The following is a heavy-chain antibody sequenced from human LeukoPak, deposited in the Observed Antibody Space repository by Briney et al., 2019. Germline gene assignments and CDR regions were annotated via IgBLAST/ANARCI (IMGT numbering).Heavy chain of an antibody. CDR1: GFTFDDYT. CDR3: ARDFVPDSSSWGYYYYYMDV. J-gene: IGHJ6*03. V-gene: IGHV3-43*01. D-gene: IGHD6-13*01. Sequence: GGSLRLSCAASGFTFDDYTMHWVRQAPGKGLEWVSLISWDGGSTYYADSVKGRFTISRDNAKNSLYLQMNSLRAEDTAVYYCARDFVPDSSSWGYYYYYMDVWGKGTTVTVSS. CDR2: ISWDGGST.